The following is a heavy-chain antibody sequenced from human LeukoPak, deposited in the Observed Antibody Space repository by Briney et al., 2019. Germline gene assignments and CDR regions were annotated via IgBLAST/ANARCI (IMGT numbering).Heavy chain of an antibody. CDR1: GFPFSSYW. Sequence: GGPLRLSCAASGFPFSSYWMGGVRRAPGRRLEGLANINQDGSEKYYVDSVKGRFIISRDNARNSLFLQMNILTAEDTAIYYCVREGAYSTSSPAGYWGQGTLVSVSS. CDR3: VREGAYSTSSPAGY. J-gene: IGHJ4*02. D-gene: IGHD6-6*01. CDR2: INQDGSEK. V-gene: IGHV3-7*01.